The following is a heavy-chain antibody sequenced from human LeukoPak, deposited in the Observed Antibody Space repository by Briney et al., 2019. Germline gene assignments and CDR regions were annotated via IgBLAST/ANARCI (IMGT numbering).Heavy chain of an antibody. D-gene: IGHD3-10*01. CDR1: GGSFSGYY. Sequence: SETLSLTCAVYGGSFSGYYWSWIRQPPGKGLEWIGEINHSGSTNYNPSLKSRVTISVDTSKNQFSLKLSSVTAADTAVYYCARGPIREYYYGSGSYSFYYWGQGTLVTVSS. CDR2: INHSGST. CDR3: ARGPIREYYYGSGSYSFYY. J-gene: IGHJ4*02. V-gene: IGHV4-34*01.